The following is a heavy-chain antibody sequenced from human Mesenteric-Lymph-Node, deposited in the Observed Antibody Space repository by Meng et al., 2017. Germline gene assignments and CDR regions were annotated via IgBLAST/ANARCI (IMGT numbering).Heavy chain of an antibody. V-gene: IGHV1-8*01. CDR2: MNPNSGNT. CDR3: ARTEHYFEGSGYYTDY. CDR1: GYTFTSYD. J-gene: IGHJ4*02. D-gene: IGHD3-22*01. Sequence: ASVKVSCKASGYTFTSYDINWVRQATGQGLEWMGWMNPNSGNTGYAQKFQGRVTMTRNTSISTAYMELSSLRSEDTAVYYCARTEHYFEGSGYYTDYWGQGTLVTVSS.